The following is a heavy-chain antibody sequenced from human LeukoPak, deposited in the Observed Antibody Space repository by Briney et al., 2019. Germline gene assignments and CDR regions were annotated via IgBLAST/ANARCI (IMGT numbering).Heavy chain of an antibody. CDR1: GFTVSSYS. Sequence: GGSLRLSCAASGFTVSSYSMNLVRQAAGKGLEWVSSISSSSSYIYYADSVKGRFTISRDNAKNSLYLQMNSLRAEDTAVYYCARDGDYDYVWGSPYYFDYWGQGTLVTVSS. J-gene: IGHJ4*02. CDR2: ISSSSSYI. CDR3: ARDGDYDYVWGSPYYFDY. V-gene: IGHV3-21*01. D-gene: IGHD3-16*01.